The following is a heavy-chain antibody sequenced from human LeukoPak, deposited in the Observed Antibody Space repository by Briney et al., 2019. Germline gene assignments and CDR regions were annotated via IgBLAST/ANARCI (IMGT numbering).Heavy chain of an antibody. CDR3: AREGSQLLDY. CDR2: ISSSSSYI. V-gene: IGHV3-21*01. CDR1: GFTFSSYS. Sequence: GGSLRLSRAASGFTFSSYSMNWVRQAPGKGLEWVSSISSSSSYIYYADSVKGRFTISRDNAKNSLYLQMNSLRAEDTAVYYCAREGSQLLDYWGQGTLVTVSS. D-gene: IGHD5-18*01. J-gene: IGHJ4*02.